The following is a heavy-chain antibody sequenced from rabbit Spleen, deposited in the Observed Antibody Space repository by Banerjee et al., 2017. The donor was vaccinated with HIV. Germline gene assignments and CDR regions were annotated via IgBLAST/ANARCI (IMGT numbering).Heavy chain of an antibody. CDR1: GVSFSDKDV. D-gene: IGHD6-1*01. V-gene: IGHV1S45*01. CDR2: IDSGSRDFT. CDR3: ARDDGSYDYIDGYFNL. J-gene: IGHJ4*01. Sequence: EQLEESGGGLVKPEGSLTLTCKASGVSFSDKDVMCWVRQAPGKGLEWIACIDSGSRDFTYSASWAQGRFTISKTSSTTVTLQMTSLTVADTATYFCARDDGSYDYIDGYFNLWGPGTLVTVS.